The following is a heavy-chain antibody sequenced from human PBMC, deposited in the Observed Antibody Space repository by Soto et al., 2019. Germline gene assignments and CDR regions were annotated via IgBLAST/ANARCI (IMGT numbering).Heavy chain of an antibody. CDR1: GYTFTSYG. D-gene: IGHD2-15*01. J-gene: IGHJ5*02. Sequence: QVQLVQSGAEVKKPGASVKVSCKASGYTFTSYGISWVRQAPGQGLEWMGWISAYNGNTNYAQKLKGKVTMTADTSTSTAYIELRSLRSDDTAVYYCARDGVVVAATNWFGPWGQGTLVTVSS. CDR2: ISAYNGNT. CDR3: ARDGVVVAATNWFGP. V-gene: IGHV1-18*01.